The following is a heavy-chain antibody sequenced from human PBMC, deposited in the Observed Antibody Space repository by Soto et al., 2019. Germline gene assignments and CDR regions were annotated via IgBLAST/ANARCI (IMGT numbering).Heavy chain of an antibody. CDR2: IYYSGNT. J-gene: IGHJ4*02. Sequence: PSETLSLTCTLSGASITSTTYFWAWIRQPPGKGLEWIGKIYYSGNTHYNPSLKSRVTISVDESKNQFSLKLSSVTAADTAVYYCARDSRGYGDIDYWGQGTLVTVSS. V-gene: IGHV4-39*07. D-gene: IGHD4-17*01. CDR1: GASITSTTYF. CDR3: ARDSRGYGDIDY.